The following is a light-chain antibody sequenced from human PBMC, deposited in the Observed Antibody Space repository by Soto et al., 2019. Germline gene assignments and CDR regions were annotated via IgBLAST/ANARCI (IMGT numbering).Light chain of an antibody. J-gene: IGKJ4*01. V-gene: IGKV1-33*01. CDR1: HDITNF. CDR2: DVS. Sequence: DIQMTQSPSSLSVSVGDRVTITCQASHDITNFLNWYQQKPGKAPKLLIYDVSKLETGVPSRFSGSGSGTDFTLTISSLQPEDIATYYCQQYDNLPLTFGGGTKV. CDR3: QQYDNLPLT.